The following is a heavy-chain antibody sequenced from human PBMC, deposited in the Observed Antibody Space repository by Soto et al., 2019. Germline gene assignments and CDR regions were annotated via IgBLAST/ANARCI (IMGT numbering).Heavy chain of an antibody. CDR3: ATELGDNPASPFDS. CDR2: IIPLFGTA. V-gene: IGHV1-69*01. J-gene: IGHJ4*02. Sequence: QVQLVQSGAEVKKPGSSVKVSCKASGVTFSSETISWVRQAPGQGLEWVGGIIPLFGTANYAQKFQGRVTITADESTRTLYIELSSLRSDDTAVYYFATELGDNPASPFDSWGQGTLVTVSS. CDR1: GVTFSSET. D-gene: IGHD2-21*01.